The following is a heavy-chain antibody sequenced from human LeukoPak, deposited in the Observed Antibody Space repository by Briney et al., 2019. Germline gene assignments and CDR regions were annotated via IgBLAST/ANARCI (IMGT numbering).Heavy chain of an antibody. CDR2: ISSSSSTI. J-gene: IGHJ1*01. V-gene: IGHV3-48*01. D-gene: IGHD2-2*02. Sequence: GGSLRLSCAASGFTFSSYSMNWVRQAPGKGLEWVSYISSSSSTIYYADSVKGRFTISRDNAKNSLYLQMNSLRAEDTAVYYCARRGYCSSTSCYKGYFQHWGQGTLVTVSS. CDR3: ARRGYCSSTSCYKGYFQH. CDR1: GFTFSSYS.